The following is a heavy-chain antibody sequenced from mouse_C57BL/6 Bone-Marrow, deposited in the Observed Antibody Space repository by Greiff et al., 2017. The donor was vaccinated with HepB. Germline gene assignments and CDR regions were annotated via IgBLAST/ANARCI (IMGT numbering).Heavy chain of an antibody. CDR1: GYAFTNYL. V-gene: IGHV1-54*01. CDR2: INPGSGGT. J-gene: IGHJ4*01. CDR3: ARITTVVAGDAMDY. D-gene: IGHD1-1*01. Sequence: QVQLQQSGAELVRPGTSVKVSCKASGYAFTNYLIEWVKQRPGQGLEWIGVINPGSGGTNYNEKFKGKATLTADKSSSTAYMQLSSLTSEDSAVYFSARITTVVAGDAMDYWGQGTSVTVSS.